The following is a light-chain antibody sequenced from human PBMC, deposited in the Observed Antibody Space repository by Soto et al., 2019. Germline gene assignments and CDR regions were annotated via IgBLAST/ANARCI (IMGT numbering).Light chain of an antibody. CDR3: QVWDSSSEHPVV. J-gene: IGLJ2*01. V-gene: IGLV3-21*04. CDR1: NIGSKS. Sequence: SYELTQPPSVSVAPGKTARITCGGNNIGSKSVHWYQQKPGQAPVLVIYYDTDRPSGIPERFSGSNSGNTATLTISRVEAGDEVDYYCQVWDSSSEHPVVFGGGTKVTVL. CDR2: YDT.